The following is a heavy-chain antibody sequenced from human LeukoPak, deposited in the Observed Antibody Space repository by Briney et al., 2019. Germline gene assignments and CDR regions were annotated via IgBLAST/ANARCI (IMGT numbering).Heavy chain of an antibody. CDR2: IYSDAST. CDR3: ARGIYYYDSNGYHPFDY. J-gene: IGHJ4*02. Sequence: GGSLRLSCAASGFTVSSNYISWVRQAPGKGLEWVSVIYSDASTYYADSVKGRFTISRDNSKKTLYLQMNSLRAEDTAVYYCARGIYYYDSNGYHPFDYWGQGTLVTVSS. D-gene: IGHD3-22*01. V-gene: IGHV3-66*02. CDR1: GFTVSSNY.